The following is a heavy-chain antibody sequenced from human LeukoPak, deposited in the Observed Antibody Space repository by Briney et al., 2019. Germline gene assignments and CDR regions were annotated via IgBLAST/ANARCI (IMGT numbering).Heavy chain of an antibody. CDR3: ARGGNSWSGYYYYYGMDV. CDR2: INHSGST. Sequence: SETLSLTCAVYGGSFSGYYWSWIRQPPGKGPEWIGEINHSGSTNYNPSLKSRVTISVDTSKNQFSLKLSSVTAADTAVYYCARGGNSWSGYYYYYGMDVWGQGTTVTVSS. J-gene: IGHJ6*02. D-gene: IGHD6-13*01. CDR1: GGSFSGYY. V-gene: IGHV4-34*01.